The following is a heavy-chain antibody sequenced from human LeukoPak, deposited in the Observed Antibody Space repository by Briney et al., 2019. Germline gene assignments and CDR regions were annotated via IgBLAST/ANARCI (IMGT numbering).Heavy chain of an antibody. D-gene: IGHD2-21*01. J-gene: IGHJ6*03. CDR1: AFTFSSYS. V-gene: IGHV3-21*04. CDR3: ASNPYVLVMNYYYYYMDV. Sequence: GGSLRLSCVASAFTFSSYSMNWVRQAPGKGLEWVSSISSSGSYIYYADSVKGRFTISRDNAKKSLYLQMNSLRADDTAVYYCASNPYVLVMNYYYYYMDVWGKGTTVTISS. CDR2: ISSSGSYI.